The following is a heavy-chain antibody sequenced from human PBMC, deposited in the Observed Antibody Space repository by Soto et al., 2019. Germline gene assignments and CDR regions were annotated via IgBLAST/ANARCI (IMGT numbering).Heavy chain of an antibody. CDR1: GFTFSSYA. Sequence: EVQLLESGGGLVQPGGSLRLSCAASGFTFSSYAMSWVRQAPGKGLEWVSAISGSGDSTYYADSVKGRFTISRDNSKNTLYLQMNSLRAEDTAVYYCAKDFIGPLAFDPWGQGTLVTVSS. J-gene: IGHJ5*02. V-gene: IGHV3-23*01. CDR3: AKDFIGPLAFDP. CDR2: ISGSGDST.